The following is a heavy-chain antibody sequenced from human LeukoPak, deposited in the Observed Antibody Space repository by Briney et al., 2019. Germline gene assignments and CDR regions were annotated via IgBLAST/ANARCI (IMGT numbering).Heavy chain of an antibody. CDR3: ARGVWYYDSSGYYNY. D-gene: IGHD3-22*01. V-gene: IGHV4-59*12. Sequence: PSETLSLTCTVSGGSISTYYWSWIRQPPGKGLEWIGYIYYTGSTSYNPSLKSRVTMSLDASKNQFSLKLSSVTAADTAVYYCARGVWYYDSSGYYNYWGQGTLVTVSS. J-gene: IGHJ4*02. CDR2: IYYTGST. CDR1: GGSISTYY.